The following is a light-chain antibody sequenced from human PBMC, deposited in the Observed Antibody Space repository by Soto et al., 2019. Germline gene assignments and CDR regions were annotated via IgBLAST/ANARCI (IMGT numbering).Light chain of an antibody. CDR1: ETIYTH. J-gene: IGKJ5*01. V-gene: IGKV1-39*01. CDR2: GGS. CDR3: QQSYSTPRIT. Sequence: DIQMTQSPGSLSASVGERVIITCRASETIYTHLNWYQQKAGKAPKLLINGGSILQSGVPSRFSGSGYGTDFTLTISSLQPEDFATYYCQQSYSTPRITFGQGTRLEIK.